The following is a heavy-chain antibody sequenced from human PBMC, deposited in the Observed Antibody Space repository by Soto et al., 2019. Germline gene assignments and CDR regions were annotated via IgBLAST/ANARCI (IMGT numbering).Heavy chain of an antibody. D-gene: IGHD2-8*01. Sequence: QVELVQSGPEVKKPGASVKVSCKASGYSFSNSGFSWMRQAPGQGLEWMGWISTYNGNTNYAQKFQGRLSMTRDTSTTTAFMELTTLRSADTAVYYCARDEYNNGRNWLNPWGQGTLVTVTS. J-gene: IGHJ5*02. V-gene: IGHV1-18*01. CDR1: GYSFSNSG. CDR2: ISTYNGNT. CDR3: ARDEYNNGRNWLNP.